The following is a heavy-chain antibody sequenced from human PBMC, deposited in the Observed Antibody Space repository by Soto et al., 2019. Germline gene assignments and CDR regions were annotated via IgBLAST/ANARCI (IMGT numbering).Heavy chain of an antibody. J-gene: IGHJ4*02. CDR2: IYYSGST. CDR1: GGSISSSNYY. CDR3: ARRGNAASGMRPFDY. D-gene: IGHD6-13*01. V-gene: IGHV4-39*01. Sequence: SETLSLTCTVSGGSISSSNYYWGWIRQPPGKGLEWIGSIYYSGSTYYNPSLKSRVTISVDTSKNQFSLKLSSVTAADTAVYYCARRGNAASGMRPFDYWGQGTLVTVS.